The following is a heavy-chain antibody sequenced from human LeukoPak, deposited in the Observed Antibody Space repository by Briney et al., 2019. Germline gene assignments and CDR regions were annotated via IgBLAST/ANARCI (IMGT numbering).Heavy chain of an antibody. CDR2: IDPNSGGT. CDR3: ARVPGPYTTSRFDY. J-gene: IGHJ4*02. Sequence: ASVKVSCKTSGYTFTDYYLHWVRQAPGQGLEWMGRIDPNSGGTNYAQKFQVRVTVTRDTSISTVYMELSGQRSDDTAVYYCARVPGPYTTSRFDYWGQGTLVTVSS. D-gene: IGHD6-13*01. V-gene: IGHV1-2*02. CDR1: GYTFTDYY.